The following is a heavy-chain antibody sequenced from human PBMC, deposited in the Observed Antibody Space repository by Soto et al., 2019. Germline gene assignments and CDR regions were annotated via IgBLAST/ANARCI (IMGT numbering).Heavy chain of an antibody. CDR1: GGTFSSYT. CDR3: AGGRGSASGAFDY. Sequence: QVQLVQSGAEVKKPGSSVKVSCKASGGTFSSYTISWVRQAPGQGLEWMGRIIPTLDIANYAQKFQGRVTMPGDKPRSTATGELGSLRSEDTAVYYGAGGRGSASGAFDYWGQGTLVTVSS. J-gene: IGHJ4*02. D-gene: IGHD3-16*01. V-gene: IGHV1-69*02. CDR2: IIPTLDIA.